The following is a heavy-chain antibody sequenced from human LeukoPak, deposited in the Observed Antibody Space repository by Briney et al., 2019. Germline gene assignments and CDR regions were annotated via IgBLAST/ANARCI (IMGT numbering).Heavy chain of an antibody. CDR3: AREISPLTVTTHDAFDI. V-gene: IGHV3-23*01. CDR1: GFTFSSYA. Sequence: GGSLRLSCAASGFTFSSYAMSWVRQAPGKGLEWVSAISGSGGSTYYADSVKGRFTISRDNSKNTLYLQMNSLRAEDTAVYYCAREISPLTVTTHDAFDIWGQGTMVTVSS. J-gene: IGHJ3*02. CDR2: ISGSGGST. D-gene: IGHD4-17*01.